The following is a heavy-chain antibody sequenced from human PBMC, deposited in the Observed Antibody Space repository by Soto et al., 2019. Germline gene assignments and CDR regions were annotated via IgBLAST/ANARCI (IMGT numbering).Heavy chain of an antibody. CDR2: INPNNGNT. CDR3: ARKSSGTRERFDP. J-gene: IGHJ5*02. CDR1: GYSFTTYD. V-gene: IGHV1-8*01. Sequence: QVQLVQSGAEVKKPGASVRVSCKASGYSFTTYDINWVRQATGQGLEWMGWINPNNGNTGYAQKFQGRGPLNRNPSLRNAYLELNSLGTDRPGGYYLARKSSGTRERFDPWGQGTLVTVSS. D-gene: IGHD1-1*01.